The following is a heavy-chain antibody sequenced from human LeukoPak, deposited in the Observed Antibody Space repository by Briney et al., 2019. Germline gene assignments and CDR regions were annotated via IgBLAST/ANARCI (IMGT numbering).Heavy chain of an antibody. Sequence: ASVKVSCKASGSTFTSYYMHWVRQAPGQGLEWMGIINPSGGSTSYAQKFQGRVTMTRDTSTSTVYMELSSLRSEDTAVYYCARGLAYCGGDCYPFDAFDIWGQGTMVTVSS. CDR1: GSTFTSYY. CDR2: INPSGGST. CDR3: ARGLAYCGGDCYPFDAFDI. J-gene: IGHJ3*02. D-gene: IGHD2-21*02. V-gene: IGHV1-46*01.